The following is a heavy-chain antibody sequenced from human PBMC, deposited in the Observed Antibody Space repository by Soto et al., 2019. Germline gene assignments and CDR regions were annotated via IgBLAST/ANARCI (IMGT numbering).Heavy chain of an antibody. CDR2: IKNKADGGTT. J-gene: IGHJ4*02. V-gene: IGHV3-15*01. D-gene: IGHD3-22*01. CDR1: GLTFFNAW. Sequence: GGSLRLSCAASGLTFFNAWMSWVRQAPGQGLEWVGRIKNKADGGTTDYAAPVKGRFTISRDDSKNTLYLHMNSLKTEDTAVYYCSPLYDSSGYSSPEAVENWRQGTLVSVAS. CDR3: SPLYDSSGYSSPEAVEN.